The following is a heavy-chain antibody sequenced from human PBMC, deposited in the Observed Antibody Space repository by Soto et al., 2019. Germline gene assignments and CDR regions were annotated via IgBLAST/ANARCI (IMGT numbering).Heavy chain of an antibody. CDR2: IYYSGST. Sequence: SETLCLTWSVAGGSSSGYDGSWIRQPPGKGLEWIGYIYYSGSTNYNPSLKSRVTISVDTSKNQFSLKLSSVTAADTAVYYCARGMDTAMVTITMVRGFPDAFDIWGQGTTVTVSS. J-gene: IGHJ3*02. D-gene: IGHD5-18*01. CDR3: ARGMDTAMVTITMVRGFPDAFDI. CDR1: GGSSSGYD. V-gene: IGHV4-59*01.